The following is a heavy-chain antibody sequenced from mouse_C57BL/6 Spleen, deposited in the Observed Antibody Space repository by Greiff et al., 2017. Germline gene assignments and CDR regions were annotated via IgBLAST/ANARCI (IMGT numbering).Heavy chain of an antibody. CDR3: AFLYYGSRFDY. CDR2: IYPGDGDT. Sequence: QVQLQQSGPELVKPGASVKISCKASGYAFSSSWMNWVKQRPGKGLEWIGRIYPGDGDTNYNGKFKGKATLTADKSSSTAYMQLSSLTSEDSAVYFCAFLYYGSRFDYWGQGTTLTVSS. D-gene: IGHD1-1*01. J-gene: IGHJ2*01. CDR1: GYAFSSSW. V-gene: IGHV1-82*01.